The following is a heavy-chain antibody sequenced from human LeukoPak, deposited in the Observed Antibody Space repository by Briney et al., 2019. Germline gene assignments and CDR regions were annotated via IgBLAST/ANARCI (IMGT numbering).Heavy chain of an antibody. CDR2: IKNKGDGGTT. D-gene: IGHD2-15*01. CDR3: ATYSLSWY. CDR1: GFTFSNAW. Sequence: GGSLRLSCATSGFTFSNAWLSWVRQAPGKGLEWVGRIKNKGDGGTTDYPASVKGRFTISRDDSKNTLFLQMNRLNTEDTGVYYCATYSLSWYWGQGTLVTVSS. V-gene: IGHV3-15*01. J-gene: IGHJ4*02.